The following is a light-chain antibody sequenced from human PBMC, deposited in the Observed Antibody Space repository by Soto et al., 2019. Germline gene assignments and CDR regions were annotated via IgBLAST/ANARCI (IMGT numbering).Light chain of an antibody. CDR3: QRTYTTPQT. J-gene: IGKJ1*01. CDR1: QTASNY. V-gene: IGKV1-39*01. CDR2: ATS. Sequence: DTQMTQSPSYLSASVGDRISITCRASQTASNYVNWYQQKPGKAPTLLISATSTLQSGVPSRFRGSGSGTDFTLTITRLQPEDFATYYRQRTYTTPQTFGQGTKVEIK.